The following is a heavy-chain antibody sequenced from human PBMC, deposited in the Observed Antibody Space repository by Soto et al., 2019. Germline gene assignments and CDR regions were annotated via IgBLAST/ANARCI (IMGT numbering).Heavy chain of an antibody. CDR2: ISASNGNT. Sequence: ASVKVSCKASGYTFTSYGTSWVRQAPGQGLEWMGIISASNGNTSYAQKFQGRVTMTRDTSTSTVYMELSSLRSEDTAVYYRARAIVATDGGYWGQGTLVTVSS. J-gene: IGHJ4*02. D-gene: IGHD5-12*01. CDR3: ARAIVATDGGY. CDR1: GYTFTSYG. V-gene: IGHV1-18*01.